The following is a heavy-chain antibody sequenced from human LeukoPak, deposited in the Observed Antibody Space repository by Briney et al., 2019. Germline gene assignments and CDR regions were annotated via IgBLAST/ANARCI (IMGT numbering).Heavy chain of an antibody. J-gene: IGHJ5*01. CDR1: GFTFTSYA. V-gene: IGHV3-74*01. Sequence: GGSLRLSCAASGFTFTSYAMNWVRQAPGKGLVWVSRINSDGSSTTYADSVRGRFTISRDNAKNTLYLQMNSLRADDMAVYYCARVIRWFDSWGQGTLVTVSS. CDR3: ARVIRWFDS. CDR2: INSDGSST.